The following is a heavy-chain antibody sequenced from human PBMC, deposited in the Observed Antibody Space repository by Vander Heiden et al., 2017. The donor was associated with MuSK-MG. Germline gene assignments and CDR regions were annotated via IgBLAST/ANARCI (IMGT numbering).Heavy chain of an antibody. CDR3: ARGPYSSGWYSVYWYFDL. CDR1: GGSFSCYY. Sequence: QVQLQQWGAGLLKPSETLSLTCAVYGGSFSCYYWSWIRQPPGKGLEWIGEINHSGSTNYNPSLKSRVTISVDTSKNQFSLKLSSVTAADTAVYYCARGPYSSGWYSVYWYFDLWGRGTLVTVSS. J-gene: IGHJ2*01. V-gene: IGHV4-34*01. D-gene: IGHD6-19*01. CDR2: INHSGST.